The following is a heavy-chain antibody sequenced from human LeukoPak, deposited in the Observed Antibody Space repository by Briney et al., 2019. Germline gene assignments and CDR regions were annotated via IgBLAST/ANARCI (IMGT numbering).Heavy chain of an antibody. CDR1: GFTFSSYS. J-gene: IGHJ4*02. Sequence: GGSLRLSCAASGFTFSSYSMNWVRQAPGKGLEWVSAISGSGGSTYYADSVKGRFTISRDNSKNTLYLQMNSLRAEDTAVYYCAKDSAYYYDSSGYPDYWGQGTLVTVSS. V-gene: IGHV3-23*01. CDR2: ISGSGGST. CDR3: AKDSAYYYDSSGYPDY. D-gene: IGHD3-22*01.